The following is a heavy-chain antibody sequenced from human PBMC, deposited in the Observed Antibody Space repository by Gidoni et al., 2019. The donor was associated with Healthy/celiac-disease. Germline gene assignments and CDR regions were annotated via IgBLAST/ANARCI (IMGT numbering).Heavy chain of an antibody. J-gene: IGHJ6*02. CDR3: ARLAIFGGDRYYYYGMDV. Sequence: QVQLQQWGAGLLKPSETLSLTCAVYGGSFSGYYWSWIRQPPGKGLEWIGEINHSGSTNYNPSLKSRVTISVDTSKNQFSLKLSSVTAADTAVYYCARLAIFGGDRYYYYGMDVWGQGTTVTVSS. V-gene: IGHV4-34*01. D-gene: IGHD3-3*01. CDR1: GGSFSGYY. CDR2: INHSGST.